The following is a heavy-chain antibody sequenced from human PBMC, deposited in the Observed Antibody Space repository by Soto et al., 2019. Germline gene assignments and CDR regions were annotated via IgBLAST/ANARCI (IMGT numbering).Heavy chain of an antibody. CDR2: ISGSGGST. Sequence: PGGSLRLSXAASGFTXXXXXXXXXXXXXXXGLEWVSAISGSGGSTYYADSVKGRFTISRDNSKNTLYLQMNSLRAEDTAVYYCARDSPPIQGAIRWGEFDYWGQGTLVTVSS. D-gene: IGHD1-26*01. J-gene: IGHJ4*02. CDR1: GFTXXXXX. V-gene: IGHV3-23*01. CDR3: ARDSPPIQGAIRWGEFDY.